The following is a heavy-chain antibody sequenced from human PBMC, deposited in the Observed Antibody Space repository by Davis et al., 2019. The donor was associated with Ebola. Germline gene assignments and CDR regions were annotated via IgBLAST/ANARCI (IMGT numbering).Heavy chain of an antibody. J-gene: IGHJ6*02. CDR3: ARFDFGMDV. CDR1: GYTFTKYA. Sequence: ASVKVSCKASGYTFTKYAISWVRQAPGQGLEWMGWINPNSGGRNYAQKFQGRVTMTGDTSNSTAYMELSRLRSDDTAVYYCARFDFGMDVWGQGTTVTVSS. CDR2: INPNSGGR. V-gene: IGHV1-2*02.